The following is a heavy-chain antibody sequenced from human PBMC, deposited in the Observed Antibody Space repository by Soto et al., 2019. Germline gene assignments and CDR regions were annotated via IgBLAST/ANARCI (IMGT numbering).Heavy chain of an antibody. J-gene: IGHJ6*02. CDR3: ARDLLHVDTAMVPDYYYYGMDV. Sequence: QVQLVQSGAEVKKPGSSVKVSCKASGGTFSSYAISWVRQAPGQGLEWMGGIIPIFGTANYAQKFQGRVTITADKSTSTAYMELSSLRSEDTAVYYCARDLLHVDTAMVPDYYYYGMDVWGQGTTVTVSS. V-gene: IGHV1-69*06. CDR2: IIPIFGTA. D-gene: IGHD5-18*01. CDR1: GGTFSSYA.